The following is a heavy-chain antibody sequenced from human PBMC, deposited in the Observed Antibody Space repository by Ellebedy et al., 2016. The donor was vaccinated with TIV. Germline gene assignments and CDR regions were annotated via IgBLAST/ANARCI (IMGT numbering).Heavy chain of an antibody. Sequence: GESLKISCAASGFTVSNNYMSWVRQAPGKGLVWVSVIYSVGSTYYIDSLKGRFTISRDNSKNTLYLQMNSLRLEDPAVDYWARDPPGIAASGPYKWGQGTLVTVSA. CDR1: GFTVSNNY. J-gene: IGHJ4*02. CDR3: ARDPPGIAASGPYK. D-gene: IGHD6-13*01. CDR2: IYSVGST. V-gene: IGHV3-53*01.